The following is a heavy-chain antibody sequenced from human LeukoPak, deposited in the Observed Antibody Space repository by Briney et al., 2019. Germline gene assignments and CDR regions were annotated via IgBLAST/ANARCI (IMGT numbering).Heavy chain of an antibody. CDR3: VKAKVGATFDS. J-gene: IGHJ4*02. CDR1: GFTFSSYS. Sequence: PGGSLRLSCSASGFTFSSYSMDWVRQAPGKRPEYVSGINNNGGSTQYADSVKGRFTISRDNSKNTVYLQMSSLRPEDTAVYYCVKAKVGATFDSWGPGTLVIVSS. CDR2: INNNGGST. V-gene: IGHV3-64D*06. D-gene: IGHD1-26*01.